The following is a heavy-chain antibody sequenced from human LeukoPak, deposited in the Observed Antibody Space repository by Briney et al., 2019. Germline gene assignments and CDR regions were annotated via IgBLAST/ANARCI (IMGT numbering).Heavy chain of an antibody. CDR1: GYTFTSYG. D-gene: IGHD2-15*01. CDR3: ARDILVVVAAVWSEIDH. Sequence: ASVSVSCKASGYTFTSYGIRWVRQAPGQGREGRGWISAYNGNTNYAQNLPRRVTMTTDPSTRTAYLELRLLRSDHTAVYYCARDILVVVAAVWSEIDHWAQGTLVPLSS. CDR2: ISAYNGNT. V-gene: IGHV1-18*04. J-gene: IGHJ4*02.